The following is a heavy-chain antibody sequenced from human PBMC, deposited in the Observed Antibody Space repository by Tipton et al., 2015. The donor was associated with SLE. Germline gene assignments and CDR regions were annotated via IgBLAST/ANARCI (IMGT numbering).Heavy chain of an antibody. D-gene: IGHD1-26*01. CDR2: IYHRGNT. Sequence: TLSLTCTVSGGSISSGGYYWGWIRQHPGKGLEWIGNIYHRGNTDYNLSLKSRVTISVDTSKNQFSLTLGSMTAADTAVYYCARRSNSYYRGSFDYWGQGTLVTVSS. CDR3: ARRSNSYYRGSFDY. V-gene: IGHV4-31*03. J-gene: IGHJ4*02. CDR1: GGSISSGGYY.